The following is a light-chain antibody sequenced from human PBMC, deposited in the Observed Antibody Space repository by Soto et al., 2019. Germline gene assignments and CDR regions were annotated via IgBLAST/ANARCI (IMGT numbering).Light chain of an antibody. CDR2: EVS. CDR1: QSPLYTNGKTY. V-gene: IGKV2-30*01. Sequence: VVMTQSPLSLPVTLGHPASISCRSSQSPLYTNGKTYLSWFQQRPGQSPRRLIYEVSIRDSGVPDRFSGSGSGTDFTLKISRVEAEDVGIYYCMQGTHWPLTFGQGTKVDIK. CDR3: MQGTHWPLT. J-gene: IGKJ1*01.